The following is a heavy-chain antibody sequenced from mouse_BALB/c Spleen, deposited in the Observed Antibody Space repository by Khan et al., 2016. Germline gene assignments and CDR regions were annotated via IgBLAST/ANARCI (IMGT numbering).Heavy chain of an antibody. Sequence: EVELVESGGDLVQPGGSLKLSCAATGFTFGSYTLSWVRQTPEKRLEWVAYISIGGDSTAYLETVKGRFTISRDNAKNTLYLQMSSLKSEDTAMYYCARHPHYYYGSSYFDYWGQGTTLTVSS. V-gene: IGHV5-12-2*01. D-gene: IGHD1-1*01. J-gene: IGHJ2*01. CDR3: ARHPHYYYGSSYFDY. CDR2: ISIGGDST. CDR1: GFTFGSYT.